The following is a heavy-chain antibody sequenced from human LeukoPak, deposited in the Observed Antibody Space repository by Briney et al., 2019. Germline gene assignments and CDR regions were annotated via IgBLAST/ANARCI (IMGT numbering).Heavy chain of an antibody. Sequence: SETLSLTCAVYGGSFSGYYWSWIRQPPGKGLEWIGEINHSGSTNYNPSLKSRVTISVDTSKNQFSLKLSSVTAADTAVYYCARGRNYYDSSGYYYAGRGWFDPWGQGTLVTVSS. CDR2: INHSGST. CDR1: GGSFSGYY. D-gene: IGHD3-22*01. CDR3: ARGRNYYDSSGYYYAGRGWFDP. V-gene: IGHV4-34*01. J-gene: IGHJ5*02.